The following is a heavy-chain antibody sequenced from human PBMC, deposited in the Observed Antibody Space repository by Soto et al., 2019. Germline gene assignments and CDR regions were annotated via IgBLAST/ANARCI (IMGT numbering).Heavy chain of an antibody. V-gene: IGHV3-33*01. J-gene: IGHJ4*02. CDR1: GFTFSSYG. D-gene: IGHD3-9*01. Sequence: GGSLRLSCAASGFTFSSYGMHWVRQAPGKGLEWVAVIWYDGSNKYYADSVKGRFTISRDNSKNTLYLQMNSLRAEDTAVYYCARDILASLEYYFDYWGQGTLVTVSS. CDR2: IWYDGSNK. CDR3: ARDILASLEYYFDY.